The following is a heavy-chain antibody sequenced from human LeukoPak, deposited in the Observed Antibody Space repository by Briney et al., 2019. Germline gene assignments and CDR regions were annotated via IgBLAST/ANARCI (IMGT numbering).Heavy chain of an antibody. J-gene: IGHJ2*01. CDR3: ARGHSSSSGWYFDL. D-gene: IGHD6-6*01. Sequence: SVKVSCKASGGTFSSYAISWVRQAPGQGLEWMGGIIPISGTANYAQKFQGRVTITTDESTSTAYMELSSLRSEDTAVYYCARGHSSSSGWYFDLWGRGTLVTVSS. V-gene: IGHV1-69*05. CDR1: GGTFSSYA. CDR2: IIPISGTA.